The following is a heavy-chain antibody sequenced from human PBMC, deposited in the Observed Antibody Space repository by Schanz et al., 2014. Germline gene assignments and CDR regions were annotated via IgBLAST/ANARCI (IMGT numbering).Heavy chain of an antibody. Sequence: EVQLLESGGGLVQPGGSLRLSCAASGFTFRGYAMSWVRQAPGRGLEWVSIISGSGGNTYYADAVRGRFTISRDNSKTTVYLQRNSLRAEDTAVYYCAKAADWPVTRFDPWGQGTLVTVSS. CDR3: AKAADWPVTRFDP. D-gene: IGHD3-9*01. CDR2: ISGSGGNT. J-gene: IGHJ5*02. V-gene: IGHV3-23*01. CDR1: GFTFRGYA.